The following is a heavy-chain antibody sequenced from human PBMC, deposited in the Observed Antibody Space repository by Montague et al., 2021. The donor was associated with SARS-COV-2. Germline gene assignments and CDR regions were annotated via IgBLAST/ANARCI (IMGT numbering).Heavy chain of an antibody. V-gene: IGHV4-34*01. Sequence: SETLSLTCAVSGGSFSDYYWSWIRQPPGKGLEWIGEINHSGSTXXXPSXXXRVTISVDTSKNQFSLKLSSVTAADTAVYYCARFLRRVVPAATGHWEKSYYDYYMDVWGQGTTVTVSS. J-gene: IGHJ6*03. CDR3: ARFLRRVVPAATGHWEKSYYDYYMDV. D-gene: IGHD2-2*01. CDR1: GGSFSDYY. CDR2: INHSGST.